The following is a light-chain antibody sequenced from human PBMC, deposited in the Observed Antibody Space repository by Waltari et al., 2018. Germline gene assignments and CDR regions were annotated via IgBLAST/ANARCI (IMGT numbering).Light chain of an antibody. CDR1: QDIISW. Sequence: DIQMTQSPSSVSASVGDRVTITCRASQDIISWLAWYQQKPGKAPKLLIFGASTLQTGVPSRFSGSGSGTEFTLTISSLQAEDVAVYHCQQYYSTPRTFGQGTKVEVK. J-gene: IGKJ1*01. V-gene: IGKV1D-16*01. CDR3: QQYYSTPRT. CDR2: GAS.